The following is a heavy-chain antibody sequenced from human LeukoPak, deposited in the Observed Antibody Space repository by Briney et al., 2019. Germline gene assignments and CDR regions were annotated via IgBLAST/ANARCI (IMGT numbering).Heavy chain of an antibody. V-gene: IGHV1-8*01. J-gene: IGHJ6*02. Sequence: ASVKVSCKASGYTFTRYDINRVRQDPGPGLEWMGWMNPNSGNTGYSQKFQGRVTITRDTSASTAYMELSSLRSEDTAVYYCARVKVQDHGIYYYGMDVWGQGTTVTVSS. CDR2: MNPNSGNT. CDR1: GYTFTRYD. D-gene: IGHD1-14*01. CDR3: ARVKVQDHGIYYYGMDV.